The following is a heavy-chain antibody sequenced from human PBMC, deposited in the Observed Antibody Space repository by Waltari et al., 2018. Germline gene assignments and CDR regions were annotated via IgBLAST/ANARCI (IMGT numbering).Heavy chain of an antibody. CDR2: IYYSGST. CDR1: GGSISSXSYY. Sequence: LQESGPXLVXXSETLSXTCTXSGGSISSXSYYWGWIRQPPGKGLEWIGSIYYSGSTYYXPSLKXRVTISVDTSXNQFSLKLSSVTAADTAXYYCARVFXSXRLXEKYYYYYGMDXWGQGTTVTVSS. V-gene: IGHV4-39*01. CDR3: ARVFXSXRLXEKYYYYYGMDX. D-gene: IGHD6-19*01. J-gene: IGHJ6*02.